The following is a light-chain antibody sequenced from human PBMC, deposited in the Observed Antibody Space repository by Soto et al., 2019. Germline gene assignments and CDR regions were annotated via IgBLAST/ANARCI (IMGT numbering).Light chain of an antibody. J-gene: IGKJ1*01. V-gene: IGKV1-27*01. CDR1: QAISNY. CDR2: AAS. Sequence: IQVTQSPSSLSASVGDRVTISCRASQAISNYLAWYQQKPGKVPKLLIYAASTLQSRVPSRFTGSGFVTDFTLTITGLQPEDVATYYCQKYNDGLTTFGQGTKVEVK. CDR3: QKYNDGLTT.